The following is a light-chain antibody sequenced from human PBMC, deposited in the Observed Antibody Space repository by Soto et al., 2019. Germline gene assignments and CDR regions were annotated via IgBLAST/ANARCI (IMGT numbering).Light chain of an antibody. CDR2: GAS. CDR3: QQYGTSRVT. J-gene: IGKJ3*01. V-gene: IGKV3D-20*01. CDR1: QSISSNS. Sequence: EIVLTQSPATLSLSPGERATLSCGASQSISSNSLAWYQQKPGLAPRLLIYGASSRATGIPDRFSGSGSGTDFTLTISRLEPEDFAVYYCQQYGTSRVTFGPGTKVDIK.